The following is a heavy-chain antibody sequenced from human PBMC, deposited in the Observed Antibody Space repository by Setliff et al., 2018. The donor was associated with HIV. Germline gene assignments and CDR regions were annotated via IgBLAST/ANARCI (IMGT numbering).Heavy chain of an antibody. J-gene: IGHJ4*02. V-gene: IGHV1-18*01. D-gene: IGHD2-2*01. CDR1: GYTFSDYG. Sequence: ASVKVSCKASGYTFSDYGVTWMRQAPGQGLEWVGWISAYTGNANYTQKLQGRITMTTDTYTGIAYMELRSLRSDDTAVYYCASYRPGVDCTKTSCYASFDHWGQGTLVTVSS. CDR2: ISAYTGNA. CDR3: ASYRPGVDCTKTSCYASFDH.